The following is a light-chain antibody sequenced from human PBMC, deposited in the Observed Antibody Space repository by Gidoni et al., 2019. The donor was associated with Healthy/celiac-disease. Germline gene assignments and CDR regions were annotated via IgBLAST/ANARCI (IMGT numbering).Light chain of an antibody. CDR3: QQYYGTPLT. J-gene: IGKJ4*01. V-gene: IGKV4-1*01. CDR1: QRVLYSSNNKNY. CDR2: WAS. Sequence: DIVMTHPPDSLAVSLGERATINCKSSQRVLYSSNNKNYLAWFQQKPGQPPKLLIYWASTRESGVPDRFSGSGSGTDFPLTISSLQAEDVAVYYCQQYYGTPLTFGGGTKVEIK.